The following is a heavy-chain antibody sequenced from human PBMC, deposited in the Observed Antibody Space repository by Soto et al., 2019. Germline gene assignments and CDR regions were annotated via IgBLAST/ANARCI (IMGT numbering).Heavy chain of an antibody. CDR2: IYHSGST. V-gene: IGHV4-4*02. CDR1: GTSISSTFW. Sequence: QVQLRESGPGMVRPSGTLSLTCAVSGTSISSTFWWTWVRQPPGKGLEWIGEIYHSGSTKYNPSLKRRVPNSVDKSNNQFSLELRAVTAADTAVYYCAALPPRIVVVKTEIPTWGQGTLVTVSS. J-gene: IGHJ5*02. D-gene: IGHD2-15*01. CDR3: AALPPRIVVVKTEIPT.